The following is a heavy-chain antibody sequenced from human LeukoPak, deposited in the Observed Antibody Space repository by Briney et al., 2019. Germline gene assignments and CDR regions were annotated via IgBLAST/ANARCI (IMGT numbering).Heavy chain of an antibody. D-gene: IGHD6-19*01. CDR3: ASLAVAGTGGDAFDI. CDR1: GFTFDDYG. V-gene: IGHV3-20*04. J-gene: IGHJ3*02. CDR2: VNWNGGST. Sequence: PGGSLRLSCAASGFTFDDYGMSWVRQAPGKGLEWVSGVNWNGGSTGYADSVKGRFTISRDNAKNSLYLQMNSLRAEDTALYYCASLAVAGTGGDAFDIWGQGTMVTV.